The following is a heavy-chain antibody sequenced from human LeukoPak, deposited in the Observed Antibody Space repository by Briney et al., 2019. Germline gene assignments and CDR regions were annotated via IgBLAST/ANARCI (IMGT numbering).Heavy chain of an antibody. D-gene: IGHD4-11*01. CDR2: ISGSGGST. V-gene: IGHV3-23*01. Sequence: GGSLRLSCAASGFTFDDYAMHWVRQAPGKGLEWVSSISGSGGSTYYADSVKGRFTISRDNSKNTLYLRINSLRAEDTAVYYCAKAGLTTVRGPRCWFDPWGQGTLVTVSS. CDR3: AKAGLTTVRGPRCWFDP. J-gene: IGHJ5*02. CDR1: GFTFDDYA.